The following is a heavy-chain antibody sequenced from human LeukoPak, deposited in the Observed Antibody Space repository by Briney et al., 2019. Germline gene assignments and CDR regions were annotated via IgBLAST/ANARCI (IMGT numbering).Heavy chain of an antibody. CDR3: ARDNTLWSGSEWV. J-gene: IGHJ6*04. D-gene: IGHD3-3*01. CDR1: GGSISSGSYY. V-gene: IGHV4-61*02. Sequence: SETLSLTCTVSGGSISSGSYYWSWIRQPAGKGLEWIGRIYTSGSTNYNPSHKSRVTISVDTSKNQFSLKLSSVTAADTAVYYCARDNTLWSGSEWVWGKGTTVTVSS. CDR2: IYTSGST.